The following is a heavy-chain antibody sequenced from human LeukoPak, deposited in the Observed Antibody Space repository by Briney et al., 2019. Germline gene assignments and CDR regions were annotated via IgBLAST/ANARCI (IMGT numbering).Heavy chain of an antibody. CDR2: ISYDGGNK. CDR3: ARAEGSGSYYA. CDR1: GFTFSDYG. V-gene: IGHV3-30*03. D-gene: IGHD3-10*01. J-gene: IGHJ4*02. Sequence: PGGSLRLSCAASGFTFSDYGMHWVRQAPGKGLEWVALISYDGGNKFYADSVRDRFTISRDDSKNTLFLQMNSLRIEDTAVYYCARAEGSGSYYAWGQGTLVTVSS.